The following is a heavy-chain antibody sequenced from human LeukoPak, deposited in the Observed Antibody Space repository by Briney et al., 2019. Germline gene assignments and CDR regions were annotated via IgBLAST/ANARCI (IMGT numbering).Heavy chain of an antibody. D-gene: IGHD2-2*01. V-gene: IGHV3-30*02. CDR3: AKETCSSTSCDYYFDY. CDR1: GFTLSSYG. CDR2: IRYDGSNK. J-gene: IGHJ4*02. Sequence: GGSLRLSCAASGFTLSSYGMHWVRQAPGKGLEWVAFIRYDGSNKYYADSVKGRFTISRDNYKNTLCLQMNSLRAEDTAVYYCAKETCSSTSCDYYFDYWGQGTLVTVSS.